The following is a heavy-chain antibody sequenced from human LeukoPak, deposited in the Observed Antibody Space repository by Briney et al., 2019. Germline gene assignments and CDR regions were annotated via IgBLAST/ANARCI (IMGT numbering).Heavy chain of an antibody. V-gene: IGHV3-48*03. CDR1: GFTFSSYE. J-gene: IGHJ4*02. CDR2: ISSSGSTI. CDR3: ARESYSGSYDY. D-gene: IGHD1-26*01. Sequence: GGSLRLSCAASGFTFSSYEMNWVRQAPGKGLEWVSYISSSGSTIYYADSVKGRFTISRDNAKNSLYLQMNSLRAEDTAVYHCARESYSGSYDYWGQGTLVTVSS.